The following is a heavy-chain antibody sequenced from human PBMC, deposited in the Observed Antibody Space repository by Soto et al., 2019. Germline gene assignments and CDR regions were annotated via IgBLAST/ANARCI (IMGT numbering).Heavy chain of an antibody. Sequence: KTSETLSLTCAVSGYSIGSGYYWGWLRQPPGKGLEWIGGIYHGGSTYYNPSLNSRVTLSIDMTNNHVSLILNSVTAADTAVYYCVRVGPWVPYYYDSSPYTFENWFDPWGQGTLVTVSS. D-gene: IGHD3-22*01. CDR2: IYHGGST. V-gene: IGHV4-38-2*01. J-gene: IGHJ5*02. CDR1: GYSIGSGYY. CDR3: VRVGPWVPYYYDSSPYTFENWFDP.